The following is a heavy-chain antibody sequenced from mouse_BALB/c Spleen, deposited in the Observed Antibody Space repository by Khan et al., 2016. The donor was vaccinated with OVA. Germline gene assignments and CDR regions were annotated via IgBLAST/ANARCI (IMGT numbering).Heavy chain of an antibody. CDR1: GYTFTSYW. J-gene: IGHJ4*01. Sequence: DLVKPGTSVKLYCKASGYTFTSYWINWIKQRPGQGLEWIGRIGPGSSNTYYNEMFKGKAALTVDTSSSTAYIQLSSLSSEDSDFYFCARENNDGRSCYAMDYWGQGTSVTVSS. CDR2: IGPGSSNT. V-gene: IGHV1S41*01. CDR3: ARENNDGRSCYAMDY. D-gene: IGHD1-1*01.